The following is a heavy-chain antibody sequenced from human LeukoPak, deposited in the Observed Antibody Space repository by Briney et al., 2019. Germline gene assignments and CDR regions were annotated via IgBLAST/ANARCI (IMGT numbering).Heavy chain of an antibody. CDR1: GGSISSHY. CDR3: ARQTLRFLGAAFDI. D-gene: IGHD3-3*01. CDR2: IYYSGST. J-gene: IGHJ3*02. Sequence: PSETLSLTCTVSGGSISSHYWSWIRQPPGKGLEWIGYIYYSGSTNYNPSLKSRVTISVDTSKNHFSLKLSSVTAADTAVYYCARQTLRFLGAAFDIWGQGTMVTVSS. V-gene: IGHV4-59*11.